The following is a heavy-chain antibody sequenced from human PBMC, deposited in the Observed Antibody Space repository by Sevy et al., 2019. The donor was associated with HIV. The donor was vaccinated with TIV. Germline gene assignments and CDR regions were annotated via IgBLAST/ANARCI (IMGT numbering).Heavy chain of an antibody. J-gene: IGHJ4*02. D-gene: IGHD6-13*01. CDR1: GFSFSGYA. V-gene: IGHV3-23*01. Sequence: GGSLRLSCAASGFSFSGYAMSWVRQAPGKGLEWVSGVRSRGGSTFYADSVKGRFSISRDNSKNTLYLQMNSLRAEDTAVYYCAKGGAAIGIPYLDYWGQGTLVTVSS. CDR3: AKGGAAIGIPYLDY. CDR2: VRSRGGST.